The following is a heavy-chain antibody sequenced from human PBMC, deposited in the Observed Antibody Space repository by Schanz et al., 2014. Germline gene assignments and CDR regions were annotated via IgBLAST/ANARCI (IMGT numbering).Heavy chain of an antibody. CDR3: ARVHHYDPSGWGYFDY. V-gene: IGHV3-66*01. Sequence: EGQLAESGGGLVQPGGSLRLSCAVSGFTVSSNHMSWVRQAPRKGLEWVSVIYSGIGAYYADSVKDRFTVSRDNSKNTVYLQMNRLRAEDTAVYYCARVHHYDPSGWGYFDYWGQGALVTVSS. J-gene: IGHJ4*02. D-gene: IGHD3-22*01. CDR1: GFTVSSNH. CDR2: IYSGIGA.